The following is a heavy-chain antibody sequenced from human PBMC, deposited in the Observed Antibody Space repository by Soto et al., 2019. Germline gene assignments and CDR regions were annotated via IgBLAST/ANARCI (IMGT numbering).Heavy chain of an antibody. Sequence: GASVKVSCKASGGTFSSYAISWVRQAPGQGPEWMGGIIPIFGTANYAQKFQGRVTITADESTSTAYMELSSLRSEDTAVYYCARGRNHYDSSGYYLFDYWGQGTLVTVSS. CDR3: ARGRNHYDSSGYYLFDY. D-gene: IGHD3-22*01. J-gene: IGHJ4*02. CDR2: IIPIFGTA. CDR1: GGTFSSYA. V-gene: IGHV1-69*13.